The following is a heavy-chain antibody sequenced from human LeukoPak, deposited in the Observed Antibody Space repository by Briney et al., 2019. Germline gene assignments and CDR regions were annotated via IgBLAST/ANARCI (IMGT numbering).Heavy chain of an antibody. CDR3: ARVNVAYGDYRGLLGHAFDV. CDR2: IYYTGSI. D-gene: IGHD4-17*01. V-gene: IGHV4-30-4*01. J-gene: IGHJ3*01. CDR1: GASISITSFY. Sequence: KPSETLSLTCNVSGASISITSFYWSWIRQPPGKGLEWIGYIYYTGSIYHNPSLTTRLTISLDTSKNQLSLKLNSVTAADTAVYYCARVNVAYGDYRGLLGHAFDVWGQGTMATVSS.